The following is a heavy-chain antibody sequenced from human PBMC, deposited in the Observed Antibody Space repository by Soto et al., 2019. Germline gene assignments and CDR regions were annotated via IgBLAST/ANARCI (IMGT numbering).Heavy chain of an antibody. J-gene: IGHJ6*02. Sequence: PGGSLRLSCEVSGFIFSMHSMSWVRQTPGKGLEWVAKIPQDGVDGHYADAVKGRFTISRDNGKNSLYLQMNNLRAEDTAVYYCARDHLILPAHDFFYGSDVWGRGATVTVSS. CDR2: IPQDGVDG. D-gene: IGHD2-21*02. CDR1: GFIFSMHS. V-gene: IGHV3-7*03. CDR3: ARDHLILPAHDFFYGSDV.